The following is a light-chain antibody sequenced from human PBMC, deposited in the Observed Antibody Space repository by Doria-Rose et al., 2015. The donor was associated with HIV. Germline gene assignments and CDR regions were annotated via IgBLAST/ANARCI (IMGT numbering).Light chain of an antibody. CDR1: SGPVTGAYY. CDR3: VLYMGSGIWM. V-gene: IGLV8-61*01. CDR2: NTY. Sequence: QAVVTQEPSSSVSLGGTVTLTCGLTSGPVTGAYYPSWHQQTPGQAPSTLIYNTYSLSSGVSDRFSGSILGNKAALTISGAQADDESDYYCVLYMGSGIWMFGGGTKLTVL. J-gene: IGLJ3*02.